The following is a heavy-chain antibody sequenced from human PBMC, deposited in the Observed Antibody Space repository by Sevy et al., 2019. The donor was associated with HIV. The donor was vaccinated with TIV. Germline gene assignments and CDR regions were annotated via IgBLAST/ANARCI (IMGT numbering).Heavy chain of an antibody. CDR2: ISSSGSTI. J-gene: IGHJ4*02. CDR3: ARAIEIPKWGDDY. D-gene: IGHD3-10*01. CDR1: GFTFSDYY. V-gene: IGHV3-11*01. Sequence: GGSPRLSCAASGFTFSDYYMSWIRQAPGKGLEWVSYISSSGSTIYYADSVKGRFTISRDNAKNSLYLQMNSLRAEDTAVYYCARAIEIPKWGDDYWGQGTLVTVSS.